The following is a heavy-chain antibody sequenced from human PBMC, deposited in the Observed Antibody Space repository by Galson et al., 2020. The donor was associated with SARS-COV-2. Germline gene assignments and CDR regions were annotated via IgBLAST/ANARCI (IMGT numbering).Heavy chain of an antibody. Sequence: GGSLRLSCAASGFSFSSYDMSWVRQAPGKGLEWVSTFRGSGLTLYADSVKGRFTISRDNSKNTLYLRVDSLRAEDTAVYYCAKRDNSGRYFDDWGQGTLLIVSA. J-gene: IGHJ4*02. CDR1: GFSFSSYD. D-gene: IGHD3-22*01. CDR2: FRGSGLT. CDR3: AKRDNSGRYFDD. V-gene: IGHV3-23*01.